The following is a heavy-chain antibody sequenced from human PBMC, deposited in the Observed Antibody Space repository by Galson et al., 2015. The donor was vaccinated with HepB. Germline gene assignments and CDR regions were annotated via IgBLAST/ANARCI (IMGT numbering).Heavy chain of an antibody. CDR2: ISAYNGNT. J-gene: IGHJ3*02. Sequence: SVKVSCKASGYTFTSYGISWVRQAPGQGLEWMGWISAYNGNTNYAQKFQGRVTMTTDTSTTTAYMELRSLRSDDMAVYYCARAGYYHVRHAFDIWGQGTMVTVSS. D-gene: IGHD3-10*02. V-gene: IGHV1-18*03. CDR3: ARAGYYHVRHAFDI. CDR1: GYTFTSYG.